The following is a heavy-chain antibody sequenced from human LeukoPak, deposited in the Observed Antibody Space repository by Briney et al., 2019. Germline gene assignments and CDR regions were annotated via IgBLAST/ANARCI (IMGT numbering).Heavy chain of an antibody. D-gene: IGHD3-16*02. J-gene: IGHJ4*02. V-gene: IGHV4-34*01. CDR3: ARVKYYDYVWGSYRHTYYFDY. Sequence: PSETLSLTCAVYGGSFSGYYWSWIRQPPGKGLEWIGEINHSGSTNYNPSLKSRVTISVDTSKNQFSLKLSSVTAADTAVYYCARVKYYDYVWGSYRHTYYFDYWGQGTLVTVSS. CDR2: INHSGST. CDR1: GGSFSGYY.